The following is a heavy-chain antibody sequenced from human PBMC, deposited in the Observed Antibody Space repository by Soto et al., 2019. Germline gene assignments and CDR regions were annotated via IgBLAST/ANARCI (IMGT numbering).Heavy chain of an antibody. Sequence: QVQLVQSGAEVKKPGASVKVSCKASGYTFTSYGISWVRQAPGQGLEWMGWISAYNGNTNYAQKLQGRVTMTTDTSTSTAYMELRSLTSDDTAVYYGARANSYTGPRYSSSTSCPLTRFYYFDYWGQGTLVTVSS. CDR2: ISAYNGNT. CDR1: GYTFTSYG. V-gene: IGHV1-18*01. J-gene: IGHJ4*02. CDR3: ARANSYTGPRYSSSTSCPLTRFYYFDY. D-gene: IGHD2-2*01.